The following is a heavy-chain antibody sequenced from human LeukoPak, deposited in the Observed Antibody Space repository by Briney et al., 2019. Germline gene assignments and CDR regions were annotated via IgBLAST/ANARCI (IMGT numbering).Heavy chain of an antibody. Sequence: ASVKVSCKASGYTFTSYDINWVRQATGQGLEWMGWMNPNSGNTNYAQKLQGRVTMTTDTSTSTAYMELRSLRSDDTAVYYCARPHYDFWSGYYMDVWGKGTTVAVSS. CDR2: MNPNSGNT. CDR1: GYTFTSYD. V-gene: IGHV1-18*01. D-gene: IGHD3-3*01. CDR3: ARPHYDFWSGYYMDV. J-gene: IGHJ6*03.